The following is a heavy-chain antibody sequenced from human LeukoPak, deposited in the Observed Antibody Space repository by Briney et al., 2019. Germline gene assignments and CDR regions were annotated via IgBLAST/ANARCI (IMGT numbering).Heavy chain of an antibody. V-gene: IGHV4-34*01. D-gene: IGHD3-10*01. Sequence: PSETLSLTCAVYGGSFSGYYWSWIRQPPGKGLEWIGEINHSGSTNYNPSLKSRVTISVDTSKNQFSLKLSSVTAADTAVYYCARLWFGIYNWFDPWGQGTLVTVSS. CDR2: INHSGST. CDR3: ARLWFGIYNWFDP. J-gene: IGHJ5*02. CDR1: GGSFSGYY.